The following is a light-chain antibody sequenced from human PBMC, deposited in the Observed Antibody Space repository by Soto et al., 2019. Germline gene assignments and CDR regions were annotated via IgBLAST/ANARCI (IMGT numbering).Light chain of an antibody. CDR1: QSVRSF. Sequence: EIVLTQSPATLSLSPGERATLSCRASQSVRSFLFWYQQKSGQAPRLLIYDASNRATGIPARFSGSGSGTDFTLTISSLEPEDFAVYYCQHRSIWPVSFGQGTRLEMK. J-gene: IGKJ5*01. V-gene: IGKV3-11*01. CDR2: DAS. CDR3: QHRSIWPVS.